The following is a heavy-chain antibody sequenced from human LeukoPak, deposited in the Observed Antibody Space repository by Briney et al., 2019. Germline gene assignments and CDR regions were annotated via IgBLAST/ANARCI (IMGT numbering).Heavy chain of an antibody. Sequence: GGALKISCKGSGYSFTSYWISWVRQMPGKDLEWMGRIDPSDSYTNYSPSFQGHVTTSADKTISTAYLQWSSLKASDTAMYYCARVGRITMVRGVFDHYYYYGMDVWGQGTTVTVSS. J-gene: IGHJ6*02. V-gene: IGHV5-10-1*01. CDR1: GYSFTSYW. D-gene: IGHD3-10*01. CDR3: ARVGRITMVRGVFDHYYYYGMDV. CDR2: IDPSDSYT.